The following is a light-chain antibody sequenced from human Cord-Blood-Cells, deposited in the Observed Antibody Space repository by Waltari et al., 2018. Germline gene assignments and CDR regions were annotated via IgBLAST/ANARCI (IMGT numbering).Light chain of an antibody. V-gene: IGKV2-28*01. CDR2: LGS. CDR3: MQAQQTPPLT. J-gene: IGKJ4*01. Sequence: DIVMTQSPLSLPVTPGEPTSISCTSSPSLLHSNGYNYLDGYLQKPVHSPQLLIYLGSNRAYGVPDRFIGSGAGADFTLKISRVEAEDVVVYYCMQAQQTPPLTFGGGTKVEIK. CDR1: PSLLHSNGYNY.